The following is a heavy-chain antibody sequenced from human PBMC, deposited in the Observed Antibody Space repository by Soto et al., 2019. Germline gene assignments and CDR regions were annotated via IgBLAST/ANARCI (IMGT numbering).Heavy chain of an antibody. J-gene: IGHJ4*02. V-gene: IGHV1-18*01. Sequence: QVHLVQSGAEVKKPGASVKVSCKGSGYTFTSYGITWVRQAPGQGLEGMGWISAHNGNTDYAQKLQGRVTVTRDTSTSTASMELRGMRSDDTAVYYCARVRYGDYWGQGALVTVSS. CDR3: ARVRYGDY. D-gene: IGHD1-1*01. CDR2: ISAHNGNT. CDR1: GYTFTSYG.